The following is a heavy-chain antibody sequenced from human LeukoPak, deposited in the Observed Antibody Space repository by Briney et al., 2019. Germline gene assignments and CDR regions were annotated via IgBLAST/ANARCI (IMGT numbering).Heavy chain of an antibody. V-gene: IGHV3-23*01. CDR2: LSASGGGT. CDR1: GTTLSNYG. D-gene: IGHD3-22*01. Sequence: PGGSLRLSCAVSGTTLSNYGMAWVRQAPGKGLEWVASLSASGGGTSYADSVRGRFTISRDNAKNTLYLQMNSLRAEDTAGYFCAKRGVVIRVILVGFHKEAYYFDSWGQGVLVTVSS. J-gene: IGHJ4*02. CDR3: AKRGVVIRVILVGFHKEAYYFDS.